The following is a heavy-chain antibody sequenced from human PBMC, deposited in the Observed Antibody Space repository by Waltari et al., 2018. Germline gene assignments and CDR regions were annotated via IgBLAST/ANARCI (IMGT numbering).Heavy chain of an antibody. CDR2: ISYDGSNK. Sequence: VQLVESGGGLVQSGGSLRLSCAASGFTFSSYAMHWVRQAPGKGLEWVAVISYDGSNKYYADSVKGRFTISRDNSKNTLYLQMNSLRAEDTAVYYCASGGRIWSGYSREYFQHWGQGTLVTVSS. D-gene: IGHD3-3*01. V-gene: IGHV3-30-3*01. J-gene: IGHJ1*01. CDR3: ASGGRIWSGYSREYFQH. CDR1: GFTFSSYA.